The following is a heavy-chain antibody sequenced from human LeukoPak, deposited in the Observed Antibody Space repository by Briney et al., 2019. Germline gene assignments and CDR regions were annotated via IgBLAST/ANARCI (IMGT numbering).Heavy chain of an antibody. J-gene: IGHJ5*02. CDR1: GYTFTGYY. Sequence: GASVKVSCKGSGYTFTGYYMHWVRQAPGQGLEWMAWINPNSGATNYAQKFQGRITMTRDTSISTAYMELSRLRSDDTAVYYCARDKDTALVNCFDPWGQGTLVTVSS. CDR3: ARDKDTALVNCFDP. V-gene: IGHV1-2*02. D-gene: IGHD5-18*01. CDR2: INPNSGAT.